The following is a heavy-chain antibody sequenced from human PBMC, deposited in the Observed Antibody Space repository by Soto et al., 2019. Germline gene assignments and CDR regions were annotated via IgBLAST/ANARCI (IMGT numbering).Heavy chain of an antibody. Sequence: ASVKVSCKASGYTFTSYGISWVRQAPGQGLEWMGWISAYNGNTNYAQKLQGRVTMTTDTSTSTAYMELRSLRSDDTAVYYCAAFKLRFLEWLTYGMDVWGPGTTVTVSS. D-gene: IGHD3-3*01. CDR2: ISAYNGNT. CDR1: GYTFTSYG. J-gene: IGHJ6*02. V-gene: IGHV1-18*04. CDR3: AAFKLRFLEWLTYGMDV.